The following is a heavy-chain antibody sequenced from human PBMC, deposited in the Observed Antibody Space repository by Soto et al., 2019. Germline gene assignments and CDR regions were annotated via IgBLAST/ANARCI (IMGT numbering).Heavy chain of an antibody. D-gene: IGHD5-18*01. CDR2: IWYDGSNK. J-gene: IGHJ6*04. CDR1: GFTFSSYG. V-gene: IGHV3-33*01. CDR3: ARDQDTAMPRGYYGMDV. Sequence: HPGGSLRLSCAASGFTFSSYGMHWVRQAPGKGLEWVAVIWYDGSNKYYADSVKGRFTISRDNSKNTLYLQMNSLRAEDTAVYYCARDQDTAMPRGYYGMDVWGKGTTVTDSS.